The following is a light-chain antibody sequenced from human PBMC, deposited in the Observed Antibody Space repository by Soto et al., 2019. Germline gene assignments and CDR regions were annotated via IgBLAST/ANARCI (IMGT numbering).Light chain of an antibody. CDR2: AAS. CDR1: ESIGDY. Sequence: EIVLTHSPGXLCXSTVYRATLXXXXSESIGDYLAWYQQRPGQAPRLLIYAASRRASGTPHRFSGSGSERAFTLAISGLEPADFGVYYCQQYVTSPSITFGQGTRLEIK. V-gene: IGKV3-20*01. J-gene: IGKJ5*01. CDR3: QQYVTSPSIT.